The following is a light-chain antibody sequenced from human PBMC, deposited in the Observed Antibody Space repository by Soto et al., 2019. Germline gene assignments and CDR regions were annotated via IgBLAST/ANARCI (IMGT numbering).Light chain of an antibody. J-gene: IGKJ1*01. Sequence: AIQMTQSPSSLSASVGERVTITCRASQGIRNELGWYQQKPGNAPKLLIYAASSLLGGVPSRFSGSGSGTNFTLTISSLQPADFATYYCLQDFSYPRTFGQGTKVEI. V-gene: IGKV1-6*02. CDR3: LQDFSYPRT. CDR1: QGIRNE. CDR2: AAS.